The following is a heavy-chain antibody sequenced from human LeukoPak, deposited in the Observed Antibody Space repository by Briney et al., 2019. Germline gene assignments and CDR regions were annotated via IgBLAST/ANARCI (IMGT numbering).Heavy chain of an antibody. V-gene: IGHV3-64D*09. CDR3: VLGSRGFIAPGYFDS. CDR1: AFTFSSYS. Sequence: GGSLRLSCLASAFTFSSYSMRCVRQAPGKGLQYVSGISTNGGSTYYADSVKGRFSISRDNSKNTLYLQMSSLRAEDTAVYYWVLGSRGFIAPGYFDSWGQGTLVTVSS. CDR2: ISTNGGST. J-gene: IGHJ4*02. D-gene: IGHD2-15*01.